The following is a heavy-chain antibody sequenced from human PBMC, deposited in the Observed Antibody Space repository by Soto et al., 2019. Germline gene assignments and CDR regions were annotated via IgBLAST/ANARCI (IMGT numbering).Heavy chain of an antibody. D-gene: IGHD3-10*01. CDR1: GGSISSYY. V-gene: IGHV4-59*01. Sequence: SETLSLTCTVSGGSISSYYWSWIRQPPGKGLEWIGYIYYSGSTNYNPSLKSRVTISVDTSKNQFSLKLSSVTAADTAVYYCARGGITLVRGVIMPRPFDYWGQGTLVTVSS. CDR3: ARGGITLVRGVIMPRPFDY. J-gene: IGHJ4*02. CDR2: IYYSGST.